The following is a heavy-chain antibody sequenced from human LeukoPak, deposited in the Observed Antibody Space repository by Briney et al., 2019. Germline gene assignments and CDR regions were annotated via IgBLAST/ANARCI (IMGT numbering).Heavy chain of an antibody. CDR3: AIDGTFLELDY. CDR2: IKQDGSEK. V-gene: IGHV3-7*01. J-gene: IGHJ4*02. CDR1: GLTFSSYW. D-gene: IGHD3-3*01. Sequence: GGSLRLSCAASGLTFSSYWMSWVRQAPGKGLEWVANIKQDGSEKYYVDSVKGRFTISRDNAKNSLYLQMNSLRAEDTAVYYCAIDGTFLELDYWGQGTLVTVSS.